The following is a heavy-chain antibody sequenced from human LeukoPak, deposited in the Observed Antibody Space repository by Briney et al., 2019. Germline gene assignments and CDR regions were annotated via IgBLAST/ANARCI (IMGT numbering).Heavy chain of an antibody. CDR3: TRDQIAAGGPIDY. V-gene: IGHV6-1*01. CDR2: TYYRSKWYN. D-gene: IGHD6-13*01. CDR1: GDSVSSSRAA. J-gene: IGHJ4*02. Sequence: SQTLSLTCGISGDSVSSSRAAWNWTRQSPSRGLEWLGRTYYRSKWYNDYAASVKSRITINPDTSKNQFSLQLNSVTPEDTAVYYCTRDQIAAGGPIDYWGQGTLVTVSS.